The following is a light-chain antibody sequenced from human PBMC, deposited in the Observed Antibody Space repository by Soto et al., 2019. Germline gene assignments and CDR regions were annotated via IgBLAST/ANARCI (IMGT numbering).Light chain of an antibody. CDR1: QSLLHSTGKTY. CDR2: EVS. J-gene: IGKJ2*01. V-gene: IGKV2-29*03. Sequence: DIVKTQSPLFLSVTPGEPASISCKSSQSLLHSTGKTYLHWYLQRPGQSPQLLIYEVSNRFSGVPDRISGSGSGTDFTLSISRVEAEDAGVYYCMKGGTSGQGTKLEI. CDR3: MKGGT.